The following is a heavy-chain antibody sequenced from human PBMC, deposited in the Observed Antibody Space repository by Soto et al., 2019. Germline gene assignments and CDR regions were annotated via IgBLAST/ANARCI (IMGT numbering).Heavy chain of an antibody. CDR3: ARWGDDTLTGYPGDS. Sequence: SETLSLTCTVSGGSVSSGGCVWNWILQHPGKSLELLVNIYYIGITYYNPALKSRLTISLDTAKNQFSLKLSSVTAADTAVYYCARWGDDTLTGYPGDSWGQGTLVTVSS. CDR1: GGSVSSGGCV. V-gene: IGHV4-31*02. D-gene: IGHD3-9*01. CDR2: IYYIGIT. J-gene: IGHJ4*02.